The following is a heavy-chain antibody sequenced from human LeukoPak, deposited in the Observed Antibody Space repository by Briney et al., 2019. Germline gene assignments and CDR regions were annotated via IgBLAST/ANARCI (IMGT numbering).Heavy chain of an antibody. V-gene: IGHV4-59*01. J-gene: IGHJ4*02. CDR3: ARGRRDYYDSIHFDY. Sequence: PSETLSLTCTVSGGSISSYYWSWIRQPPGKGLEWIGYIYYSGSTNYNPSLESRVTISVDTSKNQFSLKLSSVTAADTAVYYCARGRRDYYDSIHFDYWGQGTLVTVFS. D-gene: IGHD3-22*01. CDR2: IYYSGST. CDR1: GGSISSYY.